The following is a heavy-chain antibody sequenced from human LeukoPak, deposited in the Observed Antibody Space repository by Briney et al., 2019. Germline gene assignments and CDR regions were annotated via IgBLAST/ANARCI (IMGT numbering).Heavy chain of an antibody. D-gene: IGHD3-10*01. Sequence: PSETLSLTCTVSGGSISSSSYYWGWIRQPPGKGLEWVGSIYYSGSTYYNPSLKSRVTISVDTSKNQFSLKLSSVTAADTAVYYCARGRSSMVRGYYYYYMDVWGKGTTVTIPS. CDR3: ARGRSSMVRGYYYYYMDV. CDR2: IYYSGST. V-gene: IGHV4-39*07. J-gene: IGHJ6*03. CDR1: GGSISSSSYY.